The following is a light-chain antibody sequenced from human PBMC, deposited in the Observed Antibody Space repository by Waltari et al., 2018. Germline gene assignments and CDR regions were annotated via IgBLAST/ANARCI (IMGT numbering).Light chain of an antibody. CDR2: NVN. CDR1: SSDIGAYTF. CDR3: GSYRGSNIYV. V-gene: IGLV2-14*03. Sequence: QSALTQPASVSGSPGQSITLSCTGTSSDIGAYTFVSWYQQHPGKVPRVIIYNVNERPSRISSRFSGSKSGNTASLTISGLQPDDEADYYCGSYRGSNIYVFGTGTKVTVL. J-gene: IGLJ1*01.